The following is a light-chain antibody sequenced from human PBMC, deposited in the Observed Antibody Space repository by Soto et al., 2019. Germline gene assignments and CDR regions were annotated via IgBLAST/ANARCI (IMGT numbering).Light chain of an antibody. Sequence: DIELTQSPSFLSASVGDRVTITCRASQGINSHLAWYQQATGKAPKLLIYAASSLQSGVPSRFSGSGSGTDFTLPISSLQPEDFSTYYCQQSYSTPRTFGQGTKVDIK. CDR2: AAS. CDR1: QGINSH. J-gene: IGKJ1*01. CDR3: QQSYSTPRT. V-gene: IGKV1-39*01.